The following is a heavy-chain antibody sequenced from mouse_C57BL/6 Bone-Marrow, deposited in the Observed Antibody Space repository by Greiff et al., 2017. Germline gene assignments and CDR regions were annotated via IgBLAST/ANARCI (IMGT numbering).Heavy chain of an antibody. J-gene: IGHJ1*03. V-gene: IGHV1-53*01. CDR1: GYTFTSYW. Sequence: QVQLQQPGTELVKPGASVKLSCKASGYTFTSYWMHWVKQRPGQGLEWIGNINPSNGGTNYNEKFKSKATLTVDKSSSTADMKLSSRTFEDSAVYYCSSHYYGSRRWYFDVWGTGTTVTVSS. CDR3: SSHYYGSRRWYFDV. D-gene: IGHD1-1*01. CDR2: INPSNGGT.